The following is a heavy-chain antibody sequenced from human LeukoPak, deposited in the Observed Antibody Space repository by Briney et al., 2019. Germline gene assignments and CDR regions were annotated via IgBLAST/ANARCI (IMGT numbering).Heavy chain of an antibody. CDR1: GFTFSSYW. V-gene: IGHV3-7*03. J-gene: IGHJ4*01. CDR3: ARDVGWFRFDY. Sequence: GGSLRLSCAASGFTFSSYWMTWVRQAPGKGLEWVADIKGDGSEKRCEDSVKGRFTVSRDNAKNSLYLQMNSLRVEDTAVYYCARDVGWFRFDYWGHGTLVTAPS. D-gene: IGHD2-15*01. CDR2: IKGDGSEK.